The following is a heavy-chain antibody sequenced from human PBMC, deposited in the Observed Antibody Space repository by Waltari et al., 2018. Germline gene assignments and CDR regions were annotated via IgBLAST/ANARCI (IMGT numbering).Heavy chain of an antibody. V-gene: IGHV4-39*01. CDR2: IYYRGST. CDR3: ARQIKNIAARPRRFDY. CDR1: DGSISSSSYY. Sequence: QLQLQESRPGLVKPSATLSLTCTVSDGSISSSSYYWGWIGPPPGKGLEWLGGIYYRGSTYYNPSLKSRVTISVDTSKNQFSLKLSSLTAADTAVYYCARQIKNIAARPRRFDYWGQGTLVTVSS. J-gene: IGHJ4*02. D-gene: IGHD6-6*01.